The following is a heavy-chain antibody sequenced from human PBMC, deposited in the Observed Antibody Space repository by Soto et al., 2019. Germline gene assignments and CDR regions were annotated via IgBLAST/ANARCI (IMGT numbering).Heavy chain of an antibody. V-gene: IGHV3-9*01. D-gene: IGHD2-8*02. Sequence: EVQLVESGGGLVQPGRSLRLSCAASGFTFDDFAMHWVRQPPGKGLEWVSGISWNSASIVYADSVKGRFTISRDNAKNSLYLQLDSLGVEDTAFYYCAKGPGLVASSGIPDSWGQGTLVSVSS. CDR1: GFTFDDFA. CDR3: AKGPGLVASSGIPDS. CDR2: ISWNSASI. J-gene: IGHJ4*02.